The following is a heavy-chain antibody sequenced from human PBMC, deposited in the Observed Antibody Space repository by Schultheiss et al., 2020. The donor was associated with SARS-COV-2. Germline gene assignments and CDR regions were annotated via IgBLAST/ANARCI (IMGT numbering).Heavy chain of an antibody. J-gene: IGHJ4*02. CDR2: INEDGSTT. D-gene: IGHD3-16*01. CDR3: ARDVSGKEDY. V-gene: IGHV3-74*01. Sequence: GGSLRLSCVASEYTFGNYWMHWVRQAPGEGLVWVSRINEDGSTTNYADSVKGRFTISRDNAKKTLYLQMSGLRADDTGVYYCARDVSGKEDYWGQGTLVTVSS. CDR1: EYTFGNYW.